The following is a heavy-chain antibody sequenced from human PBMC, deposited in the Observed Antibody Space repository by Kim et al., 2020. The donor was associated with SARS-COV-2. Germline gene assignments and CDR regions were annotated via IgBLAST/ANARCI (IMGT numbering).Heavy chain of an antibody. CDR3: PSGRYCTGGTCYPEFDY. CDR1: GFTFSSYG. CDR2: ISYDGSYK. Sequence: GGSLRLSCAASGFTFSSYGMHWVRQAPGKGLEWVATISYDGSYKYFADSVKGRLTISRDNSKNTLYLQMNSLRAEDTAVYYCPSGRYCTGGTCYPEFDYWGQGTLVTVSS. J-gene: IGHJ4*02. V-gene: IGHV3-30*03. D-gene: IGHD2-15*01.